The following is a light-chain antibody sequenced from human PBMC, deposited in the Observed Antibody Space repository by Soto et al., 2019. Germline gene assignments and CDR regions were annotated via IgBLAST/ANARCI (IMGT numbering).Light chain of an antibody. CDR2: WAS. V-gene: IGKV4-1*01. Sequence: DIVMTQSPDSLAVSLGERATINSKSSQSVLYSSNNKNYLAWYQQKPGQPPKLLIYWASTRASGVPDRFSGSGSGTDFTLTISSLQAEDVAVYYCQQYCNSPRTFGQGTKVEIK. J-gene: IGKJ1*01. CDR1: QSVLYSSNNKNY. CDR3: QQYCNSPRT.